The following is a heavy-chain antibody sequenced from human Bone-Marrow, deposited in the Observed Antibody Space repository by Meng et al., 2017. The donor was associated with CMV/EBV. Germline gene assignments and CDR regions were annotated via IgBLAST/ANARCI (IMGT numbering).Heavy chain of an antibody. CDR1: GYTFTDYW. Sequence: GESLKISCQVSGYTFTDYWIGWVRQMPGKGLEWMGIIYPSDSDTRYSPSFQGQVTISADKSIRTAYLQWSSLKVSDTAMYYCVSMGRITPGRNWFDPWGQGTVVTVSS. CDR3: VSMGRITPGRNWFDP. V-gene: IGHV5-51*01. D-gene: IGHD2-15*01. CDR2: IYPSDSDT. J-gene: IGHJ5*02.